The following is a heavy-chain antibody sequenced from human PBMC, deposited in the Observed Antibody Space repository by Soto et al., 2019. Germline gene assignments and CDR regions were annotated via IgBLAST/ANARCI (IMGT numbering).Heavy chain of an antibody. CDR3: ARVGVTGAQPYFDY. CDR2: IYSGGCT. V-gene: IGHV3-66*01. D-gene: IGHD3-16*01. CDR1: GFTVSSNY. J-gene: IGHJ4*02. Sequence: EVQLVESGGGLVQPGGSLRLSCAASGFTVSSNYMSWVRQAPGKGLEWVSVIYSGGCTYYADSVKGRFTISRDNSKNTLYLQMNSLRAEDTAVYYCARVGVTGAQPYFDYWGQGTLVTVSS.